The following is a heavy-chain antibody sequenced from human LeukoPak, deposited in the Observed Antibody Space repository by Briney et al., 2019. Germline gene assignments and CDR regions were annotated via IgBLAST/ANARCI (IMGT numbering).Heavy chain of an antibody. Sequence: GGSLRLSCAASGFIFSDYSMNWVRQAPGKGLEWVSYIGSGSDGIQYADSVKGRFTISRDNGKNLLFLELKSLRGEDTAVYFCAREIPGRITADCWGQGTLVTVSS. CDR2: IGSGSDGI. CDR3: AREIPGRITADC. CDR1: GFIFSDYS. J-gene: IGHJ4*02. V-gene: IGHV3-48*01. D-gene: IGHD2-21*01.